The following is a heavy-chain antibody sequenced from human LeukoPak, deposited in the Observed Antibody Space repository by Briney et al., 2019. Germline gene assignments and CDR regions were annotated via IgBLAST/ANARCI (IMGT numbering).Heavy chain of an antibody. J-gene: IGHJ5*02. Sequence: GGSLRLSCAASELTFSSYGMHWVREAPGQGLEWVAFIWYDGSNKYYADSVKGRFTISRDNSKNTLYLQMNSLRAEDTAVYYCARVGNYGDYAGDWFDPWGQGTLVTVSS. D-gene: IGHD4-17*01. V-gene: IGHV3-33*01. CDR3: ARVGNYGDYAGDWFDP. CDR2: IWYDGSNK. CDR1: ELTFSSYG.